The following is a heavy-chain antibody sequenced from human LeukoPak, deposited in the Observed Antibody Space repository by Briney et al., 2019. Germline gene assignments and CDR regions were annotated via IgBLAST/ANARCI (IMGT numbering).Heavy chain of an antibody. J-gene: IGHJ1*01. CDR2: ISSSGGST. Sequence: GGSLRLSCAASGFTFSSSAMSWVRQVPGKGLEWVSGISSSGGSTNYADSVRGRFTISRDNSKNTLYLQMNSLRAEDTAVYYCAKDRGSSWYPGYFQHWGQGTLVTVSS. V-gene: IGHV3-23*01. CDR3: AKDRGSSWYPGYFQH. D-gene: IGHD6-13*01. CDR1: GFTFSSSA.